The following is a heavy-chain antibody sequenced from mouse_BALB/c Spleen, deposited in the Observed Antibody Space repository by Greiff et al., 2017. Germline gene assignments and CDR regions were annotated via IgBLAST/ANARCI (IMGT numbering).Heavy chain of an antibody. V-gene: IGHV1-18*01. CDR1: GYTFTDYN. D-gene: IGHD1-1*01. CDR3: ARRHYCGSSYGFAY. J-gene: IGHJ3*01. Sequence: VQLQQSGPELVKPGASVKIPCKASGYTFTDYNMDWVKQSHGKSLEWIGDINPNNGGTIYNQKFKGKATLTVDKSSSTAYMELRSLTSEDTAVYYCARRHYCGSSYGFAYWGQGTLVTVSA. CDR2: INPNNGGT.